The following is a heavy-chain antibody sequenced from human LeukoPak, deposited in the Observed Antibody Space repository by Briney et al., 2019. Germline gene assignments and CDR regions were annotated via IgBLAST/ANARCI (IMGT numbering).Heavy chain of an antibody. CDR1: DFTFSSNW. V-gene: IGHV3-74*01. D-gene: IGHD1-1*01. J-gene: IGHJ4*02. CDR2: ISSDGSYT. Sequence: GGSLRLSCTASDFTFSSNWMYWVRQAPGKGLVWVSRISSDGSYTSYADSAKGRFTISRDNAKNTLYLQMNNLRPEDTAVYYCGRGFGTTWGQGTLVSVSS. CDR3: GRGFGTT.